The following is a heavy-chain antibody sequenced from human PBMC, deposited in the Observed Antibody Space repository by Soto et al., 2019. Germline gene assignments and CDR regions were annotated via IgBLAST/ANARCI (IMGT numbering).Heavy chain of an antibody. Sequence: QVQLQESGPGLVKPSQTLSLTCTVSGGSISSGGYYWSWIRQHPGKGLEWIGYIYYSGSTYYDPSLNSRVTISVDTSKNQFSLKLSSVTAADTAVYYCARDNLGAASGWFYFDYWGQGTLVTVSS. CDR1: GGSISSGGYY. CDR3: ARDNLGAASGWFYFDY. D-gene: IGHD6-19*01. CDR2: IYYSGST. J-gene: IGHJ4*02. V-gene: IGHV4-31*03.